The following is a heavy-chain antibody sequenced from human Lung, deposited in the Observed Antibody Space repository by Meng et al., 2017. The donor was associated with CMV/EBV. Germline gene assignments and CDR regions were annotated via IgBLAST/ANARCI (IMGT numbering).Heavy chain of an antibody. CDR3: ARGGLRTIRGPFYY. CDR2: INPNSGGT. V-gene: IGHV1-2*02. D-gene: IGHD3-10*01. Sequence: ASXXVSXKASGNTFTDYYIHWVRQAPGQGLEWMGWINPNSGGTKYAEKFQGRVTMTRDTSISTASMDLNSLRSDDTAVYYCARGGLRTIRGPFYYLGQGTLVTVSS. J-gene: IGHJ4*02. CDR1: GNTFTDYY.